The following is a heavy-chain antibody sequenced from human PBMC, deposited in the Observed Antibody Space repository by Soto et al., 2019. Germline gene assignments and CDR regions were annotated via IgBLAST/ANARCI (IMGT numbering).Heavy chain of an antibody. CDR3: ARDRVTMVRGVRFGWFDP. Sequence: LSLTCTVSGGSVSSGSYYWSWIRQPPGKGLEWIGYIYYSGSTNYNPSLKSRVTISVDTSKNQFSLKLSSVTAADTAVYYCARDRVTMVRGVRFGWFDPWGQGTLVTVSS. D-gene: IGHD3-10*01. J-gene: IGHJ5*02. CDR1: GGSVSSGSYY. CDR2: IYYSGST. V-gene: IGHV4-61*01.